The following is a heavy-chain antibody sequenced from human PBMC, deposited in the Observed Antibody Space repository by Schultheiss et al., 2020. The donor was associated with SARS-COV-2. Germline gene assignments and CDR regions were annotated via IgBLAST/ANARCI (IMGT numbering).Heavy chain of an antibody. Sequence: GGPLRLSCAASGFTFSSYGMHWVRQAPGKGLEWVAVIWYDGSNKYYADSVKGRFTISRDNSKNTLYLQMNSLRAEDTAVYYCARGSGYGSNYDAFDIWGQGTMVTVSS. V-gene: IGHV3-33*01. J-gene: IGHJ3*02. CDR2: IWYDGSNK. CDR1: GFTFSSYG. D-gene: IGHD5-12*01. CDR3: ARGSGYGSNYDAFDI.